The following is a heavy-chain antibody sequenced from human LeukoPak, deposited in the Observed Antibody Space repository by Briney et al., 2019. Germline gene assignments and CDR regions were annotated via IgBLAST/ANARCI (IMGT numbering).Heavy chain of an antibody. J-gene: IGHJ4*02. CDR3: SREYFDWL. Sequence: GRSLRLSCTASGFTFGDYAMSWFRQAPGKGLEWVGFIRSKAFGGTPEHAASVKGRFTISRDDSKSIAYLQMNSLKTEDTAVYCCSREYFDWLWGQGTLVTVSS. CDR1: GFTFGDYA. V-gene: IGHV3-49*03. D-gene: IGHD3-9*01. CDR2: IRSKAFGGTP.